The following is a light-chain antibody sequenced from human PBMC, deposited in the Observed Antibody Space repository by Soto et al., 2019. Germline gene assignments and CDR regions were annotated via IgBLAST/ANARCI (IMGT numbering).Light chain of an antibody. V-gene: IGKV3-11*01. CDR2: DAS. CDR3: QQRSNWPPEGLT. Sequence: EIVLTQSPATLSLSPGERATLSCRASQSVSSYLAWYQQKPGQAPRLLIYDASNRATGIPARFSGSGSGIDFTLTISSLEPEDFAVYYCQQRSNWPPEGLTFGGGTKVEIK. J-gene: IGKJ4*01. CDR1: QSVSSY.